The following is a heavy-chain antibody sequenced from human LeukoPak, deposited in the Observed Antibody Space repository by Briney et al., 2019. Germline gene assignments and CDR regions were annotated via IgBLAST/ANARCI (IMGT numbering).Heavy chain of an antibody. V-gene: IGHV1-8*02. CDR1: GYSFTNYD. CDR2: MNPKSGDT. D-gene: IGHD3-22*01. Sequence: ASVKVSCKASGYSFTNYDINWVRQASGQGLEWMGWMNPKSGDTGYSQKLQGRVTMTTDTSTSTAYMELRSLRSDDTAVYYCARPINYYDSSGYNTWGQGTLVTVSS. CDR3: ARPINYYDSSGYNT. J-gene: IGHJ5*02.